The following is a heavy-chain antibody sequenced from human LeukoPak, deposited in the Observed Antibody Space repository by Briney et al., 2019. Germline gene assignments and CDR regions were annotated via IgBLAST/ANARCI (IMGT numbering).Heavy chain of an antibody. CDR1: GFSFSTNW. J-gene: IGHJ5*02. Sequence: GGSLRLSCAASGFSFSTNWMNWVRQALGKGLVWGSRINSEGSSTNYADSVNGRFNISRENAKKTLYMQKSRLRDEARGVYYFAAAPLSTYPCTLGSWGQESLVTVSS. CDR2: INSEGSST. V-gene: IGHV3-74*01. D-gene: IGHD3-16*01. CDR3: AAAPLSTYPCTLGS.